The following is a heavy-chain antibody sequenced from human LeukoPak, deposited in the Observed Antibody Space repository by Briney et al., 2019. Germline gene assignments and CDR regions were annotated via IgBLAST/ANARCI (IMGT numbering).Heavy chain of an antibody. D-gene: IGHD1-26*01. CDR2: MNPNSGNT. CDR3: AVGEGSYGAFDI. Sequence: ASVKVSCKASGYTFTSYDINWVRQATGQGLEWMGWMNPNSGNTGYAQKFQGRVTITRNTSISTAYMELSSLRSEDTAVYYCAVGEGSYGAFDIWGQGTMVTVSS. J-gene: IGHJ3*02. V-gene: IGHV1-8*03. CDR1: GYTFTSYD.